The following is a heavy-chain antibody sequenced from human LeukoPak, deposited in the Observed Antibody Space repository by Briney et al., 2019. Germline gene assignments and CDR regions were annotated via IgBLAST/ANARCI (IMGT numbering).Heavy chain of an antibody. V-gene: IGHV3-7*01. CDR3: ARDSTIPVRGVRFPYFDY. CDR2: IKQDGSEK. D-gene: IGHD3-10*02. J-gene: IGHJ4*02. CDR1: GFTFSSYW. Sequence: GGSLRLSCAASGFTFSSYWMNWVRQAPGKGLEWVANIKQDGSEKYYVDSVKGRFTISRDNTKNSLYLQMNSLRAEDTAVYYCARDSTIPVRGVRFPYFDYWGQGTLVTVSS.